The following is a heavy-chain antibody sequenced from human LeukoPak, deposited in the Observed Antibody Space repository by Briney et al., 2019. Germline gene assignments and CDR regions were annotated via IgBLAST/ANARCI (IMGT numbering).Heavy chain of an antibody. D-gene: IGHD2-15*01. CDR2: INPSGGST. CDR1: GYTFTSYY. J-gene: IGHJ6*02. Sequence: ASVKVSCKAFGYTFTSYYMHWVRQAPGQGLEWMGIINPSGGSTSYAQKFQGRVTMTRDTSTSTVYMELSSLRSEDTAVYYCARAGGGGTRGYYYGMDVWGQGTTVTVSS. CDR3: ARAGGGGTRGYYYGMDV. V-gene: IGHV1-46*01.